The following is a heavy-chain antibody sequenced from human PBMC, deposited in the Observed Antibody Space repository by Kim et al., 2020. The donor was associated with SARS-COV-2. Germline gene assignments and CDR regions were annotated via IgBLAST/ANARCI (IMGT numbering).Heavy chain of an antibody. V-gene: IGHV4-59*09. CDR3: ARGTTGTTWGDYFDY. Sequence: PTLKSRVTISVDTSKNQFSLKLSSVTAADTAVYYCARGTTGTTWGDYFDYWGQGTLVTVSS. J-gene: IGHJ4*02. D-gene: IGHD1-1*01.